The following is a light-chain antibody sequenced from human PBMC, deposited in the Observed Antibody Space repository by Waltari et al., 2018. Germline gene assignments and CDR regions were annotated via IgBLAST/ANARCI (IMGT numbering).Light chain of an antibody. V-gene: IGLV3-1*01. CDR3: QAWDSGTV. CDR1: TLGDKF. J-gene: IGLJ2*01. CDR2: QDD. Sequence: SYELTQPPAVSVSPGQTAIITCSGDTLGDKFVGWYQQKAGQSPLLVLYQDDKRPSGIPERFSGSNSGNTATLTISGTQAMDEADYYCQAWDSGTVFGGGTKLTVL.